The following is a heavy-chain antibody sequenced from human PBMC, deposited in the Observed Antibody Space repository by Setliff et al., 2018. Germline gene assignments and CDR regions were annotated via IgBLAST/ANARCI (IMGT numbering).Heavy chain of an antibody. CDR2: INHSGST. J-gene: IGHJ6*02. V-gene: IGHV4-34*01. CDR1: GGSFSTYY. CDR3: ARDGYFGSGTYNV. Sequence: SETLSLTCAVYGGSFSTYYWIWIRQPPGKGLEWIGEINHSGSTNYNPSLKSRVTISVNTSKNQFSLKLSSVTAADTAVYYCARDGYFGSGTYNVWGQGTTVTVSS. D-gene: IGHD3-10*01.